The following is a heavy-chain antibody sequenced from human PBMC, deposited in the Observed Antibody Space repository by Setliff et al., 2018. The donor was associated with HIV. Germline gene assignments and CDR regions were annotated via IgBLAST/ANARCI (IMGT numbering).Heavy chain of an antibody. CDR2: INPDGSGP. V-gene: IGHV3-74*03. D-gene: IGHD2-8*01. J-gene: IGHJ5*02. CDR1: GFAFNTHW. Sequence: GGSLRLSCAASGFAFNTHWMHWVRQVPGQGLEWVSRINPDGSGPTYADAVKGRFSFSRDNAKNSLYLQMNSLRADDTAIYYCAALSSRTNSVYGIISTRFDPWGQGTLVTVSS. CDR3: AALSSRTNSVYGIISTRFDP.